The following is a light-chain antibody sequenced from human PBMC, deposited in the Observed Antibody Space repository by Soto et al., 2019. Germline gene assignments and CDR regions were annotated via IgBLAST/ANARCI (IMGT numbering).Light chain of an antibody. CDR1: SGNIASYY. CDR3: QSYDNNIVV. Sequence: NFMLTQPHSVSASPGKTLSISCTRSSGNIASYYVQWYRQRPGSAPTSVIYEDSQRPSGVPDRFSASIDSSSNSATLSISGLKTEDEADYYCQSYDNNIVVFGGGTKVTVL. V-gene: IGLV6-57*04. J-gene: IGLJ2*01. CDR2: EDS.